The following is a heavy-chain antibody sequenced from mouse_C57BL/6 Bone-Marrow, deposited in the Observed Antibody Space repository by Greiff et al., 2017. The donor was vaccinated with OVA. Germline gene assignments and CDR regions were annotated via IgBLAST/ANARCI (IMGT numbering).Heavy chain of an antibody. CDR2: IYPRSGNT. V-gene: IGHV1-81*01. Sequence: QVQLQQSGAELARPGASVKLSCKASGYTFTSYGISWVKQRTGQGLEWVGEIYPRSGNTYYHEKFKGKATLTADKSSSTAYLELRSLTSEDSAVLFCAGRVDTTVVADYWGQGTTLTVSS. CDR1: GYTFTSYG. D-gene: IGHD1-1*01. CDR3: AGRVDTTVVADY. J-gene: IGHJ2*01.